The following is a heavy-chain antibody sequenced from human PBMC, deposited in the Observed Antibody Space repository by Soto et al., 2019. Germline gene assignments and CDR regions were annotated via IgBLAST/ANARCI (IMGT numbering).Heavy chain of an antibody. D-gene: IGHD3-22*01. Sequence: QVQLVESGGGVVQPGRSLRLSCAASGFTFSSYGMHWVRQAPGKGLEWVAVISYDGSNKYYADSVKGRFTISRDNSKNTLYLQMNSLRAEDTAVYYCAKEPYVTMIVVVFDYWGQGTLVTVSS. V-gene: IGHV3-30*18. CDR3: AKEPYVTMIVVVFDY. CDR2: ISYDGSNK. J-gene: IGHJ4*02. CDR1: GFTFSSYG.